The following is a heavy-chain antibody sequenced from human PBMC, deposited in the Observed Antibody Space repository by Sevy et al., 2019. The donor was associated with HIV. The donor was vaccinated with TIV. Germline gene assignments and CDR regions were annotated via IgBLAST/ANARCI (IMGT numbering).Heavy chain of an antibody. J-gene: IGHJ4*02. CDR1: GLGLTFRNYG. Sequence: GGSLRLSCAASGLGLTFRNYGIHWVRQAPGKGLEWVAVVWHDGTTKYYSDSVKGRFTISRDNSKNTVYLRMNSLRDEDTAVYYCAKPPDPTTAAGDFFDRWGQGSLVTVSS. CDR3: AKPPDPTTAAGDFFDR. V-gene: IGHV3-33*03. CDR2: VWHDGTTK. D-gene: IGHD6-13*01.